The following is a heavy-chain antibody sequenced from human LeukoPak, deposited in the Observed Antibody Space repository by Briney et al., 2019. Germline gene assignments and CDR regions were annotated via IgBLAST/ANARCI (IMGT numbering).Heavy chain of an antibody. CDR1: GFTFSSYW. Sequence: PGGSLRLSCAASGFTFSSYWMSWIRQAPGKGLEWVDNIKQDGSEKYYVDSVKGRFTISRDNAKNSLYLQMNSLRAEDTAVYYCARARYNWNYDYWGQGTLVTVSS. CDR2: IKQDGSEK. V-gene: IGHV3-7*01. J-gene: IGHJ4*02. D-gene: IGHD1-7*01. CDR3: ARARYNWNYDY.